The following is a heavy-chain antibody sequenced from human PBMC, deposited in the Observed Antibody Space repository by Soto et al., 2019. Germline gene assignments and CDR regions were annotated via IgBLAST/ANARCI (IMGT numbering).Heavy chain of an antibody. V-gene: IGHV1-58*01. CDR2: IVVGSGNT. CDR3: GCGITMVRGVTFDY. D-gene: IGHD3-10*01. CDR1: GFTFTSSA. J-gene: IGHJ4*02. Sequence: SLKVSCKASGFTFTSSAVQWVRQARGQRLEWIGWIVVGSGNTNYAQKFQERVTITRDMSTSTAYMELSSLRSEDTAVYYCGCGITMVRGVTFDYWGQGTLVTVSS.